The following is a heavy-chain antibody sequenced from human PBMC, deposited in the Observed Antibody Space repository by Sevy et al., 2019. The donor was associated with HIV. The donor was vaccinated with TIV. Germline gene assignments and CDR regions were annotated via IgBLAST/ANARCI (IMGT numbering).Heavy chain of an antibody. Sequence: GGSLRLSCAASGFTFSSYAMSWVRQAPGEGLEWVSAISGSGGSTYYADSVKGRFTISRDNSKNTLYLQMNTLRAEDTAVYYYAKAVGIAAAGTGSRTAYFDYWGQGTLVTVSS. CDR1: GFTFSSYA. CDR2: ISGSGGST. CDR3: AKAVGIAAAGTGSRTAYFDY. J-gene: IGHJ4*02. V-gene: IGHV3-23*01. D-gene: IGHD6-13*01.